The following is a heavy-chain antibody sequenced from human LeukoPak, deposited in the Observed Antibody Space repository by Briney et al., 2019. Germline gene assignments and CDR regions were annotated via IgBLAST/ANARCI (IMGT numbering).Heavy chain of an antibody. CDR3: AREVGPYYYDSSGYYFTPLDP. CDR2: IIPIFGTA. Sequence: SEKVSCKASGGTFSSYAISWVRQAPGQGLEWMGGIIPIFGTANYAQKFQGRVTITADESTSTAYMELSSLRSEDTAVYYCAREVGPYYYDSSGYYFTPLDPWGQGTLVTVSS. CDR1: GGTFSSYA. J-gene: IGHJ5*02. D-gene: IGHD3-22*01. V-gene: IGHV1-69*13.